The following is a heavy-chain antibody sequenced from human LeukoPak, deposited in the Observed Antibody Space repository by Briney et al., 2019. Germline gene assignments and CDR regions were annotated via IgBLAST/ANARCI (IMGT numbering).Heavy chain of an antibody. CDR2: ISSSSSTI. D-gene: IGHD2-15*01. V-gene: IGHV3-48*02. CDR1: GFTFSSYS. Sequence: GGSLKLSCAASGFTFSSYSMNWVRQAPGKGLEWVSYISSSSSTIYYADSVKGRFTISRDNAKNSLYLQMNSLRDEDTAVYYCASPYCSGGSCYSSSRDYWGQGTLVTVSS. J-gene: IGHJ4*02. CDR3: ASPYCSGGSCYSSSRDY.